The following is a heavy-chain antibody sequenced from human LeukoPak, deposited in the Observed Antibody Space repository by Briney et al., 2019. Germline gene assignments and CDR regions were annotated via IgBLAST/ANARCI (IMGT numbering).Heavy chain of an antibody. D-gene: IGHD5-18*01. Sequence: SETLSLTCTVSGAPVTSGSYYWSRVRQPPGKGLEWIGYVFYSGSTNYNSSLKSRVTISVDTSKNQFSLKLSSVTAADTALYYCARPLFGYSYGPYDYWGQGTLVTVSS. CDR1: GAPVTSGSYY. CDR2: VFYSGST. CDR3: ARPLFGYSYGPYDY. V-gene: IGHV4-61*01. J-gene: IGHJ4*02.